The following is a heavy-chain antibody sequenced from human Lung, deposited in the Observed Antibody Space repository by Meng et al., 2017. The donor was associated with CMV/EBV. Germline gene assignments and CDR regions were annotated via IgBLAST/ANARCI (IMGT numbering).Heavy chain of an antibody. Sequence: GGSLRLXCKGSGYTSTTYWIGWVRQMPGKGLEWMGMIYPGDSDTRYSPSFQGQVTISADKSISTAYLQWSSLKASDTAMYYCARRGYNNYPTDYWGQGTLVTVSS. CDR3: ARRGYNNYPTDY. D-gene: IGHD4-11*01. J-gene: IGHJ4*02. CDR2: IYPGDSDT. V-gene: IGHV5-51*01. CDR1: GYTSTTYW.